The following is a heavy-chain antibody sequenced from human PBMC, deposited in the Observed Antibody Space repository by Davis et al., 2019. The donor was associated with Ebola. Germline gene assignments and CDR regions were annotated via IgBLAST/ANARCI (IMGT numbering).Heavy chain of an antibody. CDR3: TRDIHLWSGYIPDYYYYYGMDV. Sequence: GGSLRLSCAASGFTFSSYAMSWVRQAPGKGLEWVSAISGSGGSTYYADSVKGRFTISRDNSKNTLYLQMNSLKTEDTAVYYCTRDIHLWSGYIPDYYYYYGMDVWGQGTTVTVSS. CDR1: GFTFSSYA. D-gene: IGHD3-3*01. J-gene: IGHJ6*02. V-gene: IGHV3-23*01. CDR2: ISGSGGST.